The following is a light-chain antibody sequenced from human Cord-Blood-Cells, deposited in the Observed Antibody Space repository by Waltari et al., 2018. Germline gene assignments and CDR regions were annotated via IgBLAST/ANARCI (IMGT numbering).Light chain of an antibody. Sequence: QSALTQPRSVSGSPGQSVTISCTGTSSDVGGYNHVSWYQQHPGKAPKLMIYDVSKRPSGVPDRFSGSKSGNTASLTISGLQAEDEADYYCCSYAGSYHVFGTGTKVTVL. CDR3: CSYAGSYHV. CDR1: SSDVGGYNH. CDR2: DVS. J-gene: IGLJ1*01. V-gene: IGLV2-11*01.